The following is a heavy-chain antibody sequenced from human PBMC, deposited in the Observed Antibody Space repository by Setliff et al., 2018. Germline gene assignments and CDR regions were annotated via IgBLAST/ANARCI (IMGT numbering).Heavy chain of an antibody. CDR1: GGSISRSY. CDR2: IYRSGTT. J-gene: IGHJ4*02. V-gene: IGHV4-4*09. CDR3: ARGSYYDSSGYSPDFFDY. Sequence: LSLTCSVSGGSISRSYWTWIRQAPGKGMEWIGYIYRSGTTNYNPSLKSRLSMSVDTSKNEFSLKLSSVTAADTAVYYCARGSYYDSSGYSPDFFDYWGQGTLVTVSS. D-gene: IGHD3-22*01.